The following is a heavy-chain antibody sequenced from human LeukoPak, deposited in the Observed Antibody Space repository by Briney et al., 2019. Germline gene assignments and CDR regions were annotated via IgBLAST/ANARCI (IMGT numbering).Heavy chain of an antibody. Sequence: SQTLSLTCAVSGDSVSSKNGAWSWIRQSPSRGLEWLGRTYYRSKWYNDYAESMEGRMTISQDTSKNQYSLHLNSVTPDDTAVYYCARDLGTTGWHTFDYWGQGTLVTVSS. V-gene: IGHV6-1*01. CDR1: GDSVSSKNGA. CDR3: ARDLGTTGWHTFDY. CDR2: TYYRSKWYN. J-gene: IGHJ4*02. D-gene: IGHD6-19*01.